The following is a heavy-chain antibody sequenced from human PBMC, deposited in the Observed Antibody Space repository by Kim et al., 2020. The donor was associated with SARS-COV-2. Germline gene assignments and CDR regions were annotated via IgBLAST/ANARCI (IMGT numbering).Heavy chain of an antibody. CDR1: GGSISSGDYY. Sequence: SETLSLTCTVSGGSISSGDYYWSWIRQPPGKGLEWIGYIYYSGSTYYNPSLKSRVTISVDTSKNQFSLKLSSVTAADTAVYYCARGIMHYDILTGPFDYWGQGTLVTVSS. J-gene: IGHJ4*02. CDR2: IYYSGST. V-gene: IGHV4-30-4*01. D-gene: IGHD3-9*01. CDR3: ARGIMHYDILTGPFDY.